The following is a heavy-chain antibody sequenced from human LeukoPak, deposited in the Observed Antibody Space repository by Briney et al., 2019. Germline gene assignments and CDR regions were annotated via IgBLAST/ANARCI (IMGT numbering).Heavy chain of an antibody. Sequence: SETLSLTCTVSGGSISSSSYYWGWIRQPPGKGLEWIGYIYYSGSTYYNPSLKSRVTISVDTSKNQFSLKLSSVTAADTAVYYCARFFPGYSSFFDYWGQGTLVTVSS. V-gene: IGHV4-30-4*08. J-gene: IGHJ4*02. D-gene: IGHD6-13*01. CDR3: ARFFPGYSSFFDY. CDR1: GGSISSSSYY. CDR2: IYYSGST.